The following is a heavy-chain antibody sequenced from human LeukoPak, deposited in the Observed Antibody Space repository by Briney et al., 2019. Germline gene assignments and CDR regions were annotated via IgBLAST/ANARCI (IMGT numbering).Heavy chain of an antibody. D-gene: IGHD3-22*01. CDR1: GFTFSSYS. J-gene: IGHJ4*02. Sequence: GRSLRLSCAASGFTFSSYSMNWVRQAPGKGLEWVSYISSSSSTIYYADSVKGRFTISRDNAKNSLYLQMNSLRAEDTAVYYCAKTGGRITMIVVWYYFDYWGQGTLVTVSS. CDR3: AKTGGRITMIVVWYYFDY. CDR2: ISSSSSTI. V-gene: IGHV3-48*01.